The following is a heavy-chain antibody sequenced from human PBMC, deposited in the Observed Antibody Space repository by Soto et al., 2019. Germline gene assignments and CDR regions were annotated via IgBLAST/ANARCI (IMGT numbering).Heavy chain of an antibody. Sequence: EVQLVESGGGLVQPGGSLRLSCAASGFTFSDHYMDWVRQAPGKGLEWVGRTRNKANSYTTEYAASVKGRFTVSRDDSKNSLYLQMNSLKTEDTAVYYCAGSGGTYRYFDHWGQGTLVTVSS. CDR3: AGSGGTYRYFDH. V-gene: IGHV3-72*01. CDR1: GFTFSDHY. J-gene: IGHJ4*02. D-gene: IGHD1-26*01. CDR2: TRNKANSYTT.